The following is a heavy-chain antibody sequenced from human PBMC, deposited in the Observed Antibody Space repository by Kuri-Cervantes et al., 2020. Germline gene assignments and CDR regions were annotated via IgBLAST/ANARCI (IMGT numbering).Heavy chain of an antibody. CDR1: GFSLSTSGMR. J-gene: IGHJ4*02. D-gene: IGHD4-11*01. V-gene: IGHV2-70*04. CDR2: IDWDDDK. CDR3: ARIALGYSNYDY. Sequence: SGPTLVKPTQTLTLTCTFSGFSLSTSGMRVSWIRQPPGKALEWLARIDWDDDKFYSTSLKTRLTISKDTSKNQVALTMTNMDPVDTATYYCARIALGYSNYDYWGQGTLVTVSS.